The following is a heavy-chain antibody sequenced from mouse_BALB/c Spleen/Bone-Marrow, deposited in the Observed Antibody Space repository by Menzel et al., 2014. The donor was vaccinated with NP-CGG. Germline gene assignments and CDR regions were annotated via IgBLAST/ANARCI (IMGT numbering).Heavy chain of an antibody. CDR1: GFIFSDYY. J-gene: IGHJ4*01. Sequence: EVKLVESGGGLVKPGGSLKLSCAASGFIFSDYYVYWVRQTPEKRLEWVATISDGGSYTSYPDSVKGRFTVSRDNAKNNLYLQMSSLKSEDTAFYYGARTYRPYALDYWGQGSSVTVSS. V-gene: IGHV5-4*02. CDR2: ISDGGSYT. CDR3: ARTYRPYALDY. D-gene: IGHD2-14*01.